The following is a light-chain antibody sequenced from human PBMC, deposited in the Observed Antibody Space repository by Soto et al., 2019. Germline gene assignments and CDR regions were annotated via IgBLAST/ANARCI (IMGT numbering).Light chain of an antibody. CDR3: QEYYSSPLT. CDR1: QSVLYSSNNKNY. CDR2: WAS. J-gene: IGKJ4*02. Sequence: DIVMTQSPDSLAVSLGERATINCKSSQSVLYSSNNKNYLAWYQQKPGQPPKLLIYWASTRESGVPDRFSGSGSETDVNLTIRSLQAEDVAVYYCQEYYSSPLTFDGGTKVEIK. V-gene: IGKV4-1*01.